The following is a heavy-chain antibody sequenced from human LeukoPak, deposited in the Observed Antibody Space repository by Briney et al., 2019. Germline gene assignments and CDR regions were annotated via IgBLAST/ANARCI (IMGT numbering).Heavy chain of an antibody. CDR3: ARDAVRIVGATTYYYYMDV. CDR1: GFTFSSYA. Sequence: GGSLRLSCAASGFTFSSYAMHWVRQAPGKGLEWVAVISYDGSNKYYADSVKGRFTISRDNSKNTLYLQMNSLRAEDTAVYYCARDAVRIVGATTYYYYMDVWGKGTTVTVSS. V-gene: IGHV3-30*04. CDR2: ISYDGSNK. J-gene: IGHJ6*03. D-gene: IGHD1-26*01.